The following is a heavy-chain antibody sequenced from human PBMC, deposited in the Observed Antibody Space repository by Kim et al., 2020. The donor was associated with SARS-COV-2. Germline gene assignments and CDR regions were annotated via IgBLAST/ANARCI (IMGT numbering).Heavy chain of an antibody. CDR2: INPHNGDT. V-gene: IGHV1-18*01. J-gene: IGHJ4*02. Sequence: ASVKVSCKTSGYTFTSCGITWVRQAPGQGLEWMGWINPHNGDTNYAQRFQGRVTVTTDKSTSTAYMELRSLRSDDTAVYYCARGNNYIVDYWGQGTLLTVSS. CDR1: GYTFTSCG. D-gene: IGHD3-10*01. CDR3: ARGNNYIVDY.